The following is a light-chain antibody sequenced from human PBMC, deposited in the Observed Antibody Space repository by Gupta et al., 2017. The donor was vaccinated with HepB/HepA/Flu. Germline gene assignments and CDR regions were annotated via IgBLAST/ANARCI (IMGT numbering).Light chain of an antibody. CDR1: SSDVGSFDY. CDR2: DVT. CDR3: SSYTSNTFYV. Sequence: QSALTQPASVSGSPGQSITTSCTGTSSDVGSFDYVSWYQQHPGRAPKLIFTDVTIRPSGISSRFSGSKSGNTASLTISGLQAEDEADYFCSSYTSNTFYVFGSGTKVTVL. J-gene: IGLJ1*01. V-gene: IGLV2-14*03.